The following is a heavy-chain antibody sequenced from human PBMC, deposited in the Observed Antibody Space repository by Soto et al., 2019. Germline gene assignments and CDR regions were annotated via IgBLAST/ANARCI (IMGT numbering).Heavy chain of an antibody. CDR1: GFRFNDYA. V-gene: IGHV3-9*01. J-gene: IGHJ4*02. D-gene: IGHD6-6*01. Sequence: PGGSLRLSCAASGFRFNDYAMHWVRQAPGKGLEWVSGISWNRGSIDYADSVKGRFTISRDNAKNSLYLQMNSLRAEDTALYYCAKERISSSSGVTQGFDYWGQGTLVTVSS. CDR2: ISWNRGSI. CDR3: AKERISSSSGVTQGFDY.